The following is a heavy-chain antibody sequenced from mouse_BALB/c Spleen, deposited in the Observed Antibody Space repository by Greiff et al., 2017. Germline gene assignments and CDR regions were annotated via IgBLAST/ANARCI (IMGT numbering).Heavy chain of an antibody. J-gene: IGHJ4*01. Sequence: EVQLQESGAELVRSGASVKLSCTASGFNIKDYYMHWVKQRPEQGLEWIGWIDPENGDTEYAPKFQGKATMTADTSSNTAYLQLSSLTSEDTAVYYCNAASTATDAMDYWGQGTSVTVSS. CDR1: GFNIKDYY. CDR3: NAASTATDAMDY. V-gene: IGHV14-4*02. D-gene: IGHD1-2*01. CDR2: IDPENGDT.